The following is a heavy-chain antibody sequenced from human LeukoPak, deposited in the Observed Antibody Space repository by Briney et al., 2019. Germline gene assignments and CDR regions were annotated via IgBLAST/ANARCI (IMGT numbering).Heavy chain of an antibody. J-gene: IGHJ4*02. CDR2: IYNSGST. CDR3: ARQSLRNTAMVFGY. D-gene: IGHD5-18*01. CDR1: GGSLSSYY. V-gene: IGHV4-59*08. Sequence: LRTLSLTCTVSGGSLSSYYWSWIRQPPGKGLERIGYIYNSGSTNYTPSLKSRVTISVDPSKSQFSLKLSSVTAAHTAVYYCARQSLRNTAMVFGYWGQGTLVTVSS.